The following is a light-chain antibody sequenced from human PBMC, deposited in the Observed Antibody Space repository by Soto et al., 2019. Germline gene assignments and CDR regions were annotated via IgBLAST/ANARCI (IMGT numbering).Light chain of an antibody. CDR1: HSVTSY. Sequence: IVLTQSPGTLSLSPGERATLSCRASHSVTSYLAWYQQKPGQAARLLICGASFRATDVPDRFTAGGSGTDFPLTISRLEPEDYAVYYCQQCGRARLTFGGGTKVDIK. CDR3: QQCGRARLT. V-gene: IGKV3-20*01. CDR2: GAS. J-gene: IGKJ4*02.